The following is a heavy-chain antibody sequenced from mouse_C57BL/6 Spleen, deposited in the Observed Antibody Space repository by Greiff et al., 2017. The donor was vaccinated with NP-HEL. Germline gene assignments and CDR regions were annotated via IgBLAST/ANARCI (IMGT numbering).Heavy chain of an antibody. J-gene: IGHJ4*01. D-gene: IGHD2-2*01. V-gene: IGHV1-64*01. CDR1: GYTFTSYW. CDR3: ARAGWYAMDY. Sequence: QVQLQQPGAELVKPGASVKLSCKASGYTFTSYWMHWVKQRPGQGLEWIGMIHPNSGSTNYNEKFKSKSTLTVDKSSSTAYMQLSSLTSEDSAVYYCARAGWYAMDYWGQGTSVTVSS. CDR2: IHPNSGST.